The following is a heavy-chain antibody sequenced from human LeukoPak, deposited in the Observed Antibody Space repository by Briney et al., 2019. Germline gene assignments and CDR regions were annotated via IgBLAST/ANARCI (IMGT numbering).Heavy chain of an antibody. Sequence: ASVKVSCKASGGTFSSYAISWVRQAPGQGLEWMGGIIPIFGTANYAQKFQGRVTITADESTSTAYMELSSLRSEDTAVYYCARDRVGYCSGGSCHQVYNGAFDIWGQGIMVTVSS. V-gene: IGHV1-69*13. D-gene: IGHD2-15*01. CDR3: ARDRVGYCSGGSCHQVYNGAFDI. CDR2: IIPIFGTA. CDR1: GGTFSSYA. J-gene: IGHJ3*02.